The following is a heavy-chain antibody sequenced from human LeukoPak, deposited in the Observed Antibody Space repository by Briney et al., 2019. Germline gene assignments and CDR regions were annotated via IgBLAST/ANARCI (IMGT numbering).Heavy chain of an antibody. CDR1: RGPFIGYY. CDR2: TDHSGNT. V-gene: IGHV4-34*01. Sequence: SETLSLTCVVNRGPFIGYYWSWIRQPPGKGLEWLGETDHSGNTNYNPSLKSRLTISIDPSKNQVSLKLSSVTAADTAVYYCARYPFCGGDCSDWFDPWGQGTLVTVSS. CDR3: ARYPFCGGDCSDWFDP. J-gene: IGHJ5*02. D-gene: IGHD2-21*02.